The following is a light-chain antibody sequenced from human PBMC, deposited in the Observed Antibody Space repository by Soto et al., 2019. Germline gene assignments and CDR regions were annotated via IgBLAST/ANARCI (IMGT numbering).Light chain of an antibody. CDR2: EAS. V-gene: IGKV3-11*01. J-gene: IGKJ4*01. CDR3: QQRSNWPLT. CDR1: QSVSSY. Sequence: EIVLTQSPATLSLSPGERATLSCRASQSVSSYLAWCQQKPGQGPRLLIYEASNRATGIPARFSGSGSGTDFTLTISSLEPEDFAVYYCQQRSNWPLTFGGGTKVEIK.